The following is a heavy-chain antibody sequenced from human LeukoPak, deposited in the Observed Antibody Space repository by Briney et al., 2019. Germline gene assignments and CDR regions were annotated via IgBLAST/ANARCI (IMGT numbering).Heavy chain of an antibody. V-gene: IGHV3-53*01. CDR3: ARKFPSGYDAFDI. CDR2: IYSGGST. J-gene: IGHJ3*02. D-gene: IGHD3-10*01. CDR1: GFTVSSNY. Sequence: GGSLRLSCAASGFTVSSNYMSWVRQAPGKGLEWVSVIYSGGSTYYADSVKGRFTISRDNSKNTLYLQMNSLRAEDTAVYYCARKFPSGYDAFDIWGQGTMVTVSS.